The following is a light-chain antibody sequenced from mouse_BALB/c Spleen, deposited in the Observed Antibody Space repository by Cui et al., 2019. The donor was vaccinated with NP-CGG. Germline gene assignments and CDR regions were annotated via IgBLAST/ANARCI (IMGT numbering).Light chain of an antibody. V-gene: IGLV1*01. CDR3: ALWYSNHWV. Sequence: QPVVTQESALTTSPGETVTLTCRSSTGPVTISNYANWVQEKPDHLFTGLIGSTNNRAPGVPARFSGSLIGDKAALTITGAQTEDEAIYFCALWYSNHWVFGGGTKLTVL. CDR1: TGPVTISNY. J-gene: IGLJ1*01. CDR2: STN.